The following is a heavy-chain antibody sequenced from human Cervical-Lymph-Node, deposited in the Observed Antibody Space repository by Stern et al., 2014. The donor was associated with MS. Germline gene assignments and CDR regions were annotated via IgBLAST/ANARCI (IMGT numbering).Heavy chain of an antibody. J-gene: IGHJ4*02. D-gene: IGHD4-17*01. V-gene: IGHV5-51*01. CDR3: ARDYGDYAFDY. CDR2: IYPSDSDT. Sequence: VQLVESGAEVKKPGESLKISCKGSGYSFTANWIAWVRQMPGKGLEWMVIIYPSDSDTRYSPSFQGQVAIATDKSISTAYLQWSSLKASDTAMYYCARDYGDYAFDYWGQGTLVTVSS. CDR1: GYSFTANW.